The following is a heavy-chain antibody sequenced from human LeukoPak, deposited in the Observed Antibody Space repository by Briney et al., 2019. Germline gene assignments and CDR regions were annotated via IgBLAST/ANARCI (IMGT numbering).Heavy chain of an antibody. CDR2: IYTSGST. CDR3: ARGDVGYSSSWYRAPYYYYYMDV. Sequence: SETLSLTCTVSGGSISSYYWSWIRQPAGKGLEWIGRIYTSGSTNYNPSLKSRVTMSVDTSKNQFSLKLSSVTAADTAVYYCARGDVGYSSSWYRAPYYYYYMDVWGKGTTVTVSS. V-gene: IGHV4-4*07. J-gene: IGHJ6*03. D-gene: IGHD6-13*01. CDR1: GGSISSYY.